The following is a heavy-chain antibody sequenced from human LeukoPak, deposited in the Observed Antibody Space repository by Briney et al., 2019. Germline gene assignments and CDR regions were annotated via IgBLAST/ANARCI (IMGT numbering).Heavy chain of an antibody. CDR1: GYTFTSYY. CDR3: ATDRSGALDY. Sequence: ASVKVSCKASGYTFTSYYFHWVRQAPGQGLEWMGIINPSGGSTSYAQKFQGRVTVTRDTSTSTVYMELSSLRSEDTAVYYCATDRSGALDYWGQGTLVTVSS. CDR2: INPSGGST. D-gene: IGHD3-10*01. V-gene: IGHV1-46*01. J-gene: IGHJ4*02.